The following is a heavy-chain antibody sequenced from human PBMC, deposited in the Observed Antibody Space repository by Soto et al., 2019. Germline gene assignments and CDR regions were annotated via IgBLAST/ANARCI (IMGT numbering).Heavy chain of an antibody. J-gene: IGHJ4*02. V-gene: IGHV3-30*18. Sequence: QAQLVESGGGMVQPGESLRLSCEVSGFTFNAYGMHWVRQAPGKGLEWVAAISHDGTNKNYGDSVKGRFTISRDNSKNTLYLQMNSLRPEDTALYYCAKDEYYYSRSGYYIFDYWGQGTLVNVSS. CDR1: GFTFNAYG. CDR2: ISHDGTNK. CDR3: AKDEYYYSRSGYYIFDY. D-gene: IGHD3-22*01.